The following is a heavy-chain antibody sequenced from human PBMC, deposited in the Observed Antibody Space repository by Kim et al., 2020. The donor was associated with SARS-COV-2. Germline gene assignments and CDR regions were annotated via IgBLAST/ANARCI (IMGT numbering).Heavy chain of an antibody. V-gene: IGHV1-69*04. CDR3: ARVRRRATTLYYYYYGMDV. CDR2: IIPILGIA. D-gene: IGHD5-12*01. Sequence: SVKVSCKASGGTFSSYAISWVRQAPGQGLEWMGRIIPILGIANYAQKFQGRVTITADKSTSTAYMELSSLRSEDTAVYYCARVRRRATTLYYYYYGMDVWGQGTTVTVSS. CDR1: GGTFSSYA. J-gene: IGHJ6*02.